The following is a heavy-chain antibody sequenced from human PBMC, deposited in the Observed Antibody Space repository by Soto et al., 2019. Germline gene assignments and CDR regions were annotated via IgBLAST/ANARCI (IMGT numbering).Heavy chain of an antibody. CDR1: GGSISSSSYY. V-gene: IGHV4-39*01. Sequence: SETLSLTCTVSGGSISSSSYYWGWIRQPPGKGLEWIGSIYYSGSTYYNPSLKSRVTISVDTSKNQFSLKLSSVTAADTAVYYCARQVGDTAMVLYIYYYYGMDVWGQGTTVTVSS. CDR3: ARQVGDTAMVLYIYYYYGMDV. J-gene: IGHJ6*02. CDR2: IYYSGST. D-gene: IGHD5-18*01.